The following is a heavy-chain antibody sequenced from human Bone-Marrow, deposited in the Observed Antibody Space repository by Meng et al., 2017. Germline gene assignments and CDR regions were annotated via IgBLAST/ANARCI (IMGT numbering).Heavy chain of an antibody. J-gene: IGHJ4*02. D-gene: IGHD6-19*01. CDR3: HAVAGLFDY. V-gene: IGHV4-61*01. CDR2: IYYSGST. CDR1: GASVSSSSHY. Sequence: GSLRLSCTVSGASVSSSSHYWSWIRQPPGKGLEWIGYIYYSGSTNYNPSLKSRVTISVDTSKNQFSLKLSSVTAADTAVYYCHAVAGLFDYWGQGTLVTVSS.